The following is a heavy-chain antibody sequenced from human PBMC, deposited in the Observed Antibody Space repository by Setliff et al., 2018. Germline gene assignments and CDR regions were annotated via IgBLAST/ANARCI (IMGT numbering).Heavy chain of an antibody. J-gene: IGHJ4*02. V-gene: IGHV4-39*01. Sequence: SETLSLTCTVSGASLNSGTYYWGWIRQPPGKGLEWIGRIYYRGDTYYNASLKGRRTISVDTAQNQFSLRLTSVTAADTAVYYCARTGTYRYFDYWGQGALVTVSS. D-gene: IGHD1-1*01. CDR3: ARTGTYRYFDY. CDR2: IYYRGDT. CDR1: GASLNSGTYY.